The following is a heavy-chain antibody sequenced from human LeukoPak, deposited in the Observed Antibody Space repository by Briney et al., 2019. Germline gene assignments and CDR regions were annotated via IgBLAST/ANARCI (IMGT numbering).Heavy chain of an antibody. CDR2: MYPGNSDI. J-gene: IGHJ4*02. D-gene: IGHD4-23*01. V-gene: IGHV5-51*01. CDR3: ARTSVDYGGNALYFDY. CDR1: GYSFSTHW. Sequence: HGESLKISCKGSGYSFSTHWIGWVRQMPGKGLEWMAFMYPGNSDIRYSPSFQGQVTISADKSITTAYLHWSGLKASDTAMYYCARTSVDYGGNALYFDYWGPGTPVTVSS.